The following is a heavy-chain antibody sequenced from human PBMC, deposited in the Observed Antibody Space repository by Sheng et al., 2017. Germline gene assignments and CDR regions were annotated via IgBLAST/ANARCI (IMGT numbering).Heavy chain of an antibody. V-gene: IGHV4-34*01. J-gene: IGHJ4*02. Sequence: QVQLQQWGAGLLKPSETLSLTCAVYGGSFSGYYWSWIRQPPGKGLEWIGEINHSGSTNYNPSLKSRVTISVDTSKNQFSLKLSSVTAADTAVYYCARGRYYYDSREDYWGQGTLVTVSS. CDR3: ARGRYYYDSREDY. D-gene: IGHD3-22*01. CDR2: INHSGST. CDR1: GGSFSGYY.